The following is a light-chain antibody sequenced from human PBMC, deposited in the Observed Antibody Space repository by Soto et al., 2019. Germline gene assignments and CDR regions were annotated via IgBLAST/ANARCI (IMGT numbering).Light chain of an antibody. Sequence: QSALTQPASVSGSPGQSITISCTGTSSDVGGYNYVSWYQQHPGKAPKLMIYDVSNRPSGVSNRFSGSKSGNKASLTISGLQAEDEADYYCSSYTRSSTRVFGTGTKVTVL. V-gene: IGLV2-14*01. J-gene: IGLJ1*01. CDR1: SSDVGGYNY. CDR3: SSYTRSSTRV. CDR2: DVS.